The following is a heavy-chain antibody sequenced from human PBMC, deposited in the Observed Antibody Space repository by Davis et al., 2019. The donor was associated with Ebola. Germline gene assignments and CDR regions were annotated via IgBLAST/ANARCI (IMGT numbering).Heavy chain of an antibody. J-gene: IGHJ6*02. CDR2: MYTACTTRCT. CDR3: ARGDFYYGVDV. Sequence: GGSLRLSCAASGFSVSSTYVSWVRQAPGKGLEWVSVMYTACTTRCTDYADPVRGRFITSRDNSKNTVFLQMNSLRVEDTAVYYCARGDFYYGVDVWGQGTTVTVSS. V-gene: IGHV3-66*01. CDR1: GFSVSSTY.